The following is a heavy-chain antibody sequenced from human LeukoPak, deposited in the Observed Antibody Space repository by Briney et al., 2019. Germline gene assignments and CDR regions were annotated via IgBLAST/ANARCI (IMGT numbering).Heavy chain of an antibody. V-gene: IGHV3-11*04. CDR3: ARDFRCYAYDY. Sequence: PGGSLRLSCAASGFTFSDHYMSWIRQAPGKGLAWVSYMSTGGSAIYYADSVKGRFTISRDNAKNSLYLQMNSLRAEDTAVYYCARDFRCYAYDYWGQGTLVTVSS. J-gene: IGHJ4*02. CDR1: GFTFSDHY. CDR2: MSTGGSAI. D-gene: IGHD3-16*01.